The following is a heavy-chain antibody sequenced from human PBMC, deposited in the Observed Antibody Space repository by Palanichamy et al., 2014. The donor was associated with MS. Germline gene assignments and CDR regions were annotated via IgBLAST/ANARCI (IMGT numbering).Heavy chain of an antibody. CDR1: GFTLRNHW. V-gene: IGHV3-7*01. Sequence: EVQLVESGGDLVQPGGSLRLSCAASGFTLRNHWMAWVRLAPGTGPEWVATIKQDGSVIYYLDSVKGRLTISRDNARASLDLQMNGLRADDTAVYYCVRGSSGSGWYWDYWGQGTLVTVSS. J-gene: IGHJ4*02. CDR3: VRGSSGSGWYWDY. CDR2: IKQDGSVI. D-gene: IGHD6-19*01.